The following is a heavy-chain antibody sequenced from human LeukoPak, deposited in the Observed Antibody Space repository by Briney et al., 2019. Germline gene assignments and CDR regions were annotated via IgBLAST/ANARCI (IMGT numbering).Heavy chain of an antibody. Sequence: SETLSLTCTVSGGSISSSSYYWGWIRQPPGKGLEWIASIYYSASTYYNPSLKSRVTISVDTSKSQFSLKLTSVTAADTAVYYCARKSSAYCFDYWGQGTLVTVSS. CDR2: IYYSAST. V-gene: IGHV4-39*01. J-gene: IGHJ4*02. CDR1: GGSISSSSYY. CDR3: ARKSSAYCFDY.